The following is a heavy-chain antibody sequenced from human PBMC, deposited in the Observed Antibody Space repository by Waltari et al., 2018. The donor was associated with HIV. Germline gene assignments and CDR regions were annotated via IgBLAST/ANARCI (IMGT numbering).Heavy chain of an antibody. V-gene: IGHV4-4*07. CDR1: GDSISDYY. D-gene: IGHD2-21*02. CDR2: IYAGGST. Sequence: QVQLQESGPGLVKPSATLSLTCLVSGDSISDYYWGWIRQSPGKGLEWIGHIYAGGSTNYNPSLKSRVTISVDTSKKQISLRLTSVTAADTAVYFCARGVVTVIPVHFDYWGQGRLVTVSS. J-gene: IGHJ4*02. CDR3: ARGVVTVIPVHFDY.